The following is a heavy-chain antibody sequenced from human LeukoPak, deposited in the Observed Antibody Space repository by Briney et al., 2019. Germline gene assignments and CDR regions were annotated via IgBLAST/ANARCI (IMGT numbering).Heavy chain of an antibody. J-gene: IGHJ4*02. CDR1: GYIFTSYG. CDR3: ARELDDYGGNSPFDY. D-gene: IGHD4-23*01. CDR2: ISVYNGNT. Sequence: ASVKVSCKASGYIFTSYGITWVRQAPGQGLEWMGWISVYNGNTDYAQKLQGRVTMTTDTSTSTVYMELSSLRSEDTAIYYCARELDDYGGNSPFDYWGQGTLVTVSS. V-gene: IGHV1-18*01.